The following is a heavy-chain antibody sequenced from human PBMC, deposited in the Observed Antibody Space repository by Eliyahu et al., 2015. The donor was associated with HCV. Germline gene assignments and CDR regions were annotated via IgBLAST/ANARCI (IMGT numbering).Heavy chain of an antibody. J-gene: IGHJ2*01. V-gene: IGHV3-21*01. CDR3: ARGGSGWLNWYFDL. D-gene: IGHD6-19*01. Sequence: EVQLVESGGGLVKPGGSLRLSCAASGXXFSSYCXNWVRQAPGKGLEWVSSISSSSGYIYYADSVRGRFTISRDNAKKSVYLQMTSLTAEDTAVYYCARGGSGWLNWYFDLWGRGTLVTVSS. CDR1: GXXFSSYC. CDR2: ISSSSGYI.